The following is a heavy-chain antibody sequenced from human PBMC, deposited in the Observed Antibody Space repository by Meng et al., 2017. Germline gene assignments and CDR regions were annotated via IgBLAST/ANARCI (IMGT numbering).Heavy chain of an antibody. V-gene: IGHV4-61*01. Sequence: QVHRQHSVPCVVSPSTPLSLTCTISGASVRSGSSYWGWIRQHPGKGLEWIGYIYYSGSTNYNPSLKSRVTISVDTSKNQFSLKLSSVTAADTAVYYCARDCSGGSCYSIGVWGQGTLVTVSS. CDR2: IYYSGST. CDR1: GASVRSGSSY. D-gene: IGHD2-15*01. CDR3: ARDCSGGSCYSIGV. J-gene: IGHJ4*02.